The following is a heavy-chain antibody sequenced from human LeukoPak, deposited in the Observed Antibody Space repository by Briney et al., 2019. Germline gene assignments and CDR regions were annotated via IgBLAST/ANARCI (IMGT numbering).Heavy chain of an antibody. J-gene: IGHJ5*02. CDR1: GFTFSNYG. CDR3: AKSSGGSYSWFDP. CDR2: ISGGGST. Sequence: GGSLRLSCAASGFTFSNYGMNWVRQDPGKGLEWVSTISGGGSTYYADSVKGRFTISRDNSKNTLYPQMNSLRAEDTAIHYCAKSSGGSYSWFDPWGQGTLVTVSS. D-gene: IGHD2-15*01. V-gene: IGHV3-23*01.